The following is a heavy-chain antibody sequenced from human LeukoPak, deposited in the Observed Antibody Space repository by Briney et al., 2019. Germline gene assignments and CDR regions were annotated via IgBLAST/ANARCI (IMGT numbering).Heavy chain of an antibody. Sequence: SVKVSCKASGGTFSSYAISLVRQAPGQGLEWMGRIIPIFGTANYAQKFQGRVTITTDESTSTAYMELSSLRSEDTAVYYCARAYRGYSYGYPDYWGQGTLVTVSS. J-gene: IGHJ4*02. CDR3: ARAYRGYSYGYPDY. D-gene: IGHD5-18*01. V-gene: IGHV1-69*05. CDR1: GGTFSSYA. CDR2: IIPIFGTA.